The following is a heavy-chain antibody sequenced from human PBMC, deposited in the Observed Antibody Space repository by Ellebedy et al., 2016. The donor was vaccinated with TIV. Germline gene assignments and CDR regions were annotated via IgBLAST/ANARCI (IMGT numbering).Heavy chain of an antibody. CDR2: IIGGHA. J-gene: IGHJ4*02. CDR1: GFTFSNYA. D-gene: IGHD4-17*01. CDR3: AKEMDYGKPFDY. Sequence: GESLKISCAASGFTFSNYALSWVRQAPGKGLEWVSAIIGGHAFYTDSVRGRFTISRDNSRNTLYLEMNSLRTEDTAVYYCAKEMDYGKPFDYWGQGTLVTVSS. V-gene: IGHV3-23*01.